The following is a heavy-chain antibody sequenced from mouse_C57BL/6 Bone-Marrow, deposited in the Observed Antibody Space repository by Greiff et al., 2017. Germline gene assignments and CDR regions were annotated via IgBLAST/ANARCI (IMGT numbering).Heavy chain of an antibody. V-gene: IGHV1-63*01. J-gene: IGHJ4*01. CDR3: ASSSYYDYLDWAMDY. CDR1: GYTFTNYW. Sequence: VQLQQSGAELVRPGTSVKMSCKASGYTFTNYWIGWAKQRPGHGLEWIGDIYPGGGYTNYNEKFKGKATLTADKSSSTAYMQFSSLTSEDSAIYYCASSSYYDYLDWAMDYWGQGTSVTVSS. CDR2: IYPGGGYT. D-gene: IGHD2-4*01.